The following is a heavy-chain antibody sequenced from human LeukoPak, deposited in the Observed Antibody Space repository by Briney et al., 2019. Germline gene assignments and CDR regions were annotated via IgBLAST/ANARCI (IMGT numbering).Heavy chain of an antibody. D-gene: IGHD5-18*01. CDR2: IYYSGST. J-gene: IGHJ4*02. CDR3: ARVGVQLWLNYFDY. V-gene: IGHV4-59*01. CDR1: GGSISSYY. Sequence: SETLSLTCTVSGGSISSYYWSWIRQPPGKGLEWIGYIYYSGSTNYNPSLKSRVTISVDTSKNQFPLKLSSVTAADTAVYYCARVGVQLWLNYFDYWGQGTLVTVSS.